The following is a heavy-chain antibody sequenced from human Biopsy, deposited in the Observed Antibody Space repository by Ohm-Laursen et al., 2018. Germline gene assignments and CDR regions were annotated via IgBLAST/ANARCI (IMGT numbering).Heavy chain of an antibody. CDR2: ISASGNHI. CDR1: GFIFSTYT. J-gene: IGHJ4*02. D-gene: IGHD2-8*01. Sequence: SLRLSCTASGFIFSTYTMNWVRQAPGEGPEWVSSISASGNHIYYTDSVKGRFTVSRDNGKNSVYLQMNSLRVEDTAVYYCARDGEAKYCRHGVCPSDFWGQGTLVTVSS. CDR3: ARDGEAKYCRHGVCPSDF. V-gene: IGHV3-21*01.